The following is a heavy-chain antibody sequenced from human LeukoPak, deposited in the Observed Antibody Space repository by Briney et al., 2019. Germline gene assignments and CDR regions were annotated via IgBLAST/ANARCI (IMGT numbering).Heavy chain of an antibody. CDR2: IIPIFGTA. CDR1: GGTFSSYA. V-gene: IGHV1-69*13. D-gene: IGHD3-16*02. Sequence: SVTVSCTASGGTFSSYAISWVRQAPGQGLEWMGGIIPIFGTANYAQKFQGRVTITADESTSTAYMELSSLRSEDTAVYYCARDGDYVWGSYRYQSSSAFDIWGQGTMVTVSS. CDR3: ARDGDYVWGSYRYQSSSAFDI. J-gene: IGHJ3*02.